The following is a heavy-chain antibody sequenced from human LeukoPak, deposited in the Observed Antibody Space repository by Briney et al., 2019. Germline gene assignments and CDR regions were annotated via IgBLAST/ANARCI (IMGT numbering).Heavy chain of an antibody. D-gene: IGHD1-1*01. CDR1: GFTFSSYR. CDR3: ARAPGSLAAFDI. Sequence: GGSLRLSCVASGFTFSSYRMNWVRQAPGKGLEWVASINQDGGEKYYVDSVKGRFTVSRDNAKNSLYLQMNSLRAEDTAVYYCARAPGSLAAFDIWGQGTMVTVSS. V-gene: IGHV3-7*04. CDR2: INQDGGEK. J-gene: IGHJ3*02.